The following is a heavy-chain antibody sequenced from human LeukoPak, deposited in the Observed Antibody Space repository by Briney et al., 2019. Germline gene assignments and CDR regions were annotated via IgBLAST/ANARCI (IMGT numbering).Heavy chain of an antibody. Sequence: GGSLRLSCAASGFTFSSYAMSWVRQAPGKGLEWVSAISGSGGSTYYADSVKGRFTISRDNSKNTLYLQMNSLRAEDTAVYFFSKNRQHTIFREQQLDPYYFDYWGQGTLVTVSS. J-gene: IGHJ4*02. CDR3: SKNRQHTIFREQQLDPYYFDY. CDR1: GFTFSSYA. CDR2: ISGSGGST. V-gene: IGHV3-23*01. D-gene: IGHD6-13*01.